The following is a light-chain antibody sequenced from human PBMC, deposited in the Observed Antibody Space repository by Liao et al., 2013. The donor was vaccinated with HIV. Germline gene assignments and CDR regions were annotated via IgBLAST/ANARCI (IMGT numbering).Light chain of an antibody. CDR1: KLGDKY. Sequence: SYELTQPPSVSVSPGQTASVTCFGDKLGDKYVSWIQQRPGQSPVLVIYRDTKRPSGIPERFSGSISGNTATLTINGTQAMDEADYYCQAWDSSTNWVFGGGTKLTVL. J-gene: IGLJ3*02. CDR3: QAWDSSTNWV. CDR2: RDT. V-gene: IGLV3-1*01.